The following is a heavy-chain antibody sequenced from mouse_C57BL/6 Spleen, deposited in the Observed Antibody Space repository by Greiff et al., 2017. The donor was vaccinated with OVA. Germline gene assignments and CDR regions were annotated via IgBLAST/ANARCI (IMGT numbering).Heavy chain of an antibody. CDR1: GYTFTSYW. J-gene: IGHJ1*03. CDR2: IYPSDSET. D-gene: IGHD1-1*01. Sequence: QVQLQQPGAELVRPGSSVKLSCKASGYTFTSYWMDWVKQRPGQGLEWIGNIYPSDSETHYNQKFKDKATLTVAKSSSPAYMQLSSLTSEDSAVYYCARRDYGKNFDVWGTGTTVTVSS. V-gene: IGHV1-61*01. CDR3: ARRDYGKNFDV.